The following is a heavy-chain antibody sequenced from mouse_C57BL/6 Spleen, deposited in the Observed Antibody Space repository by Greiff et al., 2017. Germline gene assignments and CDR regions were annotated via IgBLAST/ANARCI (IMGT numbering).Heavy chain of an antibody. Sequence: VQLQQSGTELVKPGASVKLSCKASGYTFTSYWMHWVKQRPGQGLEWIGNINPSNGGTNYNEKFKSKATRTVDKSSSTAYMQLSSLTSEDSAVYYCARCGTIVTYFDYWGQGTTLTVSS. V-gene: IGHV1-53*01. CDR3: ARCGTIVTYFDY. J-gene: IGHJ2*01. D-gene: IGHD2-5*01. CDR2: INPSNGGT. CDR1: GYTFTSYW.